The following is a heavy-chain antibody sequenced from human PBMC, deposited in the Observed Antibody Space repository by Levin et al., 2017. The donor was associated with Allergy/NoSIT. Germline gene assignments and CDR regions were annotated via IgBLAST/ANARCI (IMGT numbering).Heavy chain of an antibody. Sequence: PGGSLRLSCAASGFTFSSYWMHWVRQAPGKGLVWVSRINSDGSSTNYADSVKGRFTISRDNAKNTLYLQMNSLRAEDTAVYYCAGYCSSTSCYGVDYWGQGTLVTVSS. J-gene: IGHJ4*02. CDR2: INSDGSST. V-gene: IGHV3-74*01. CDR3: AGYCSSTSCYGVDY. D-gene: IGHD2-2*01. CDR1: GFTFSSYW.